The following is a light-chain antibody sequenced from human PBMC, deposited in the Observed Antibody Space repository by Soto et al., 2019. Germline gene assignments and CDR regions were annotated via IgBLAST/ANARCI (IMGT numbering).Light chain of an antibody. Sequence: IQMIQSPSSLSASVGDRVTITCRASQDIGTWLAWYQQKPEKAPKSLIYTVSTLQSGVPSRFSGSGSGTEFSLTISSLQPEDFATYYCQQYYTYPITFGQGTRLE. CDR3: QQYYTYPIT. CDR2: TVS. V-gene: IGKV1D-16*01. CDR1: QDIGTW. J-gene: IGKJ5*01.